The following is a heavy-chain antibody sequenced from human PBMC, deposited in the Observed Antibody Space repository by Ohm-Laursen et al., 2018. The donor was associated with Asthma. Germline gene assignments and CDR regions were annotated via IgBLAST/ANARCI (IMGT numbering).Heavy chain of an antibody. CDR1: GFTFSSYG. Sequence: SLRLSCTASGFTFSSYGMHWVRQAPGKGLEWVAVIWYDGRNKYYADSVKGRFTISRDNSKNTLYLQMNSLRAEDTAVYYCAKNSDGDYAPYYYYGMDVWGQGTTVTVSS. CDR3: AKNSDGDYAPYYYYGMDV. CDR2: IWYDGRNK. J-gene: IGHJ6*02. D-gene: IGHD4-17*01. V-gene: IGHV3-33*06.